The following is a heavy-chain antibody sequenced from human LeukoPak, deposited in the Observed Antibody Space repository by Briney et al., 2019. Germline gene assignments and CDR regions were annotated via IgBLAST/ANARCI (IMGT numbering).Heavy chain of an antibody. Sequence: SETLSLTCTVSGGSIRSGSHYWAWIRQPPGKGLEWIGSIYYSGSTYYNPSLENRVTISIDTSKNHFSLKLSSLSAADTSIYYCAKRDDSGGNLVDLWGQGTLVTVS. CDR2: IYYSGST. D-gene: IGHD3-22*01. CDR3: AKRDDSGGNLVDL. V-gene: IGHV4-39*02. J-gene: IGHJ4*02. CDR1: GGSIRSGSHY.